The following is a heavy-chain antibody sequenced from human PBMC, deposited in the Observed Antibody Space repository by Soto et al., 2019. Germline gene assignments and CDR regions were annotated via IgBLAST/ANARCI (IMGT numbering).Heavy chain of an antibody. CDR2: TSNSGST. Sequence: QVQLQESGPGLVKPSQTLSLTCTVSGGSITSSGYYWSWIRQHPGEGLEWIGFTSNSGSTSYNPSLKSRVTRSVDTSSNQFSLNRKSVTAADTAVYYCARGGGSTKVDCWGQGTLVTVSP. J-gene: IGHJ4*02. V-gene: IGHV4-31*03. CDR3: ARGGGSTKVDC. D-gene: IGHD2-2*01. CDR1: GGSITSSGYY.